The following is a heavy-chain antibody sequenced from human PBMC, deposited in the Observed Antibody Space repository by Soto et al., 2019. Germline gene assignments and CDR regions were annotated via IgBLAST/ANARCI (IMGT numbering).Heavy chain of an antibody. CDR1: GGSFSRYY. D-gene: IGHD3-22*01. CDR2: ISHSGST. CDR3: AGDQPLRYSYDTSEPFDV. J-gene: IGHJ3*01. V-gene: IGHV4-34*02. Sequence: QVQLQQWGARLLRPSETLSLTCAVNGGSFSRYYWTWIRQPPGKGLEWIGEISHSGSTNYNPSLKSRVTISVDTSKNQFSLKLTSVTAADTAVYYCAGDQPLRYSYDTSEPFDVWGHGTMVTVSS.